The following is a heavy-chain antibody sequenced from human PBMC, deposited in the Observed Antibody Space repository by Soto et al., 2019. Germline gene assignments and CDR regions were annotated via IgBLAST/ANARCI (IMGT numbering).Heavy chain of an antibody. CDR3: AKDLHYGASDF. Sequence: EVQLVESGGGLVHPGGSLRLSCAASGFTFSNYWMHWVRQVPGKGLEWVSRINTDGSSTGYAASVKGRFTISRDNAKSTLYGQMNSLRAEDTAVYYCAKDLHYGASDFWGQGTLVTVSS. V-gene: IGHV3-74*01. J-gene: IGHJ4*02. CDR1: GFTFSNYW. D-gene: IGHD4-17*01. CDR2: INTDGSST.